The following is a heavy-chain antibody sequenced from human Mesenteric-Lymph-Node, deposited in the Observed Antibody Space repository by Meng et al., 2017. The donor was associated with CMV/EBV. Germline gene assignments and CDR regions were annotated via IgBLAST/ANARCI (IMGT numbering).Heavy chain of an antibody. CDR2: IYPGDSDT. CDR3: ARLRGYCSSTSCYTFWFDP. V-gene: IGHV5-51*01. Sequence: GGSLRLSCKGSGYSFTSYWIGWVRQMPGKGLEWMGIIYPGDSDTRYSPSFQGQVTISADKSISTAYLQWSSLKASDTAMYYCARLRGYCSSTSCYTFWFDPWGQGTLVTVSS. CDR1: GYSFTSYW. J-gene: IGHJ5*02. D-gene: IGHD2-2*02.